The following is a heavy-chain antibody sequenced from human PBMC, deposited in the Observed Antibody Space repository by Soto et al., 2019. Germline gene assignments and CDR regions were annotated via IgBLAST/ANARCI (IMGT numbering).Heavy chain of an antibody. D-gene: IGHD3-16*01. J-gene: IGHJ4*02. CDR3: ASRGTYDLDY. Sequence: QVQLRESGPGLVEPSQTLSLTCTASGDSINTFSYFWSWIRQHPQKGLEWSGYVHSTGNTYSNPTLESRVTISIDTSENKISLDLDFLTAADTAVYYCASRGTYDLDYGGQGIRVSVSS. CDR2: VHSTGNT. CDR1: GDSINTFSYF. V-gene: IGHV4-31*03.